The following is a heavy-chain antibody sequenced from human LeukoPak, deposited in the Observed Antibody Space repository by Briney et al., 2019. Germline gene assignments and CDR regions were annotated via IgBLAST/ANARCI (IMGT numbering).Heavy chain of an antibody. J-gene: IGHJ4*02. CDR1: GGSIGGYY. D-gene: IGHD2-15*01. V-gene: IGHV4-59*01. Sequence: PSETLSLTCAVSGGSIGGYYWSWIRQPPGKGLEWIGYIYYSGSTKYNPSLKSRVTISVDTSKNQVSLKLSSVTAADTAVYYCARDGGGYCSGGTCSIDLWSQGILVTVSS. CDR2: IYYSGST. CDR3: ARDGGGYCSGGTCSIDL.